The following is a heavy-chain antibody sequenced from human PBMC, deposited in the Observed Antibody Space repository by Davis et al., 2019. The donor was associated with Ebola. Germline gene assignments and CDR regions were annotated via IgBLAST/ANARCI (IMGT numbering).Heavy chain of an antibody. J-gene: IGHJ6*02. CDR1: GFSLSTSGMC. D-gene: IGHD6-13*01. V-gene: IGHV2-70*01. CDR3: ARIRSIAAAGDYYYYYGMDV. Sequence: SGPTLVKPTQTLTLTCTFSGFSLSTSGMCVSWIRQPPGKALEWLALIDWDDDKYYSTSLKTRLTISKGTSKNQVVLTMTNMDPVDTATYYCARIRSIAAAGDYYYYYGMDVWGQGTTVTVSS. CDR2: IDWDDDK.